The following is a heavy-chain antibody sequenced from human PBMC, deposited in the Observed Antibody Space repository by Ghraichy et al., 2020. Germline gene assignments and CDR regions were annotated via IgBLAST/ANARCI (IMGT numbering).Heavy chain of an antibody. CDR3: AKMDYSGNLPSDAFDI. CDR1: GFSFSSYG. J-gene: IGHJ3*02. Sequence: GESLNISCAASGFSFSSYGMHWVRQALGKGLEWVAVILNDGSKKYYADSVKGRFTISRDNSKNTLYLQMNSLRAEDTAVYYCAKMDYSGNLPSDAFDIWGQGTTVTVSS. D-gene: IGHD4-23*01. CDR2: ILNDGSKK. V-gene: IGHV3-30*18.